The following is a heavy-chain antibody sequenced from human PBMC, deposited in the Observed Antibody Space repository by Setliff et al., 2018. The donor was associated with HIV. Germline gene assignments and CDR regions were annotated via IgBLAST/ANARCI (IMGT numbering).Heavy chain of an antibody. CDR1: GFSFPSYG. D-gene: IGHD3-22*01. CDR3: ARGSLGYYDSSAHSSVDWYFDL. V-gene: IGHV3-33*01. Sequence: AGGSLRLSCAVSGFSFPSYGMHWVRQAPGKGLEWVAVIWYDGDNKWYADSVKGRFSISRDNYKKTMYLEMNSLRVEDTAVYFCARGSLGYYDSSAHSSVDWYFDLWGRGTLVTVSS. CDR2: IWYDGDNK. J-gene: IGHJ2*01.